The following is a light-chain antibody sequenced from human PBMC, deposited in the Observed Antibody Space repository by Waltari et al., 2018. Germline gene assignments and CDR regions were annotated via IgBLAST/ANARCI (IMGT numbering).Light chain of an antibody. J-gene: IGKJ4*01. CDR2: KAS. V-gene: IGKV1-5*03. Sequence: EIKKTQYHSNMSETVGDRVTITCRASQRSSSWLAWYQQKPGKAPKLLIYKASRLESGVPSRFSGSGSGTEFTLTISSLQPDDFATYYCQQYNSYPLTFGGGTKVEIK. CDR3: QQYNSYPLT. CDR1: QRSSSW.